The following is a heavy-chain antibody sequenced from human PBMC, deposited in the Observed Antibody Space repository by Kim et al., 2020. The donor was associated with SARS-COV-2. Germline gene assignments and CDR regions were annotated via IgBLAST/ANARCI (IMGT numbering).Heavy chain of an antibody. J-gene: IGHJ3*02. CDR3: ARGGKGAFDT. Sequence: STNDHTSLNSRVTISMDTSKNQFSLRLSSVTAADTALYYCARGGKGAFDTWGRGTMVTVSS. V-gene: IGHV4-59*09. CDR2: ST.